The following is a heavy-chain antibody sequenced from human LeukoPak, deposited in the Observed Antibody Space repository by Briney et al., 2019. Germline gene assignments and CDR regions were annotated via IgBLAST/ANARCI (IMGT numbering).Heavy chain of an antibody. CDR3: ARNYYDSSGYYHDAFDI. J-gene: IGHJ3*02. CDR2: INTDGSST. V-gene: IGHV3-74*01. D-gene: IGHD3-22*01. CDR1: GFTFSSYW. Sequence: PGRSLRLSCAASGFTFSSYWMHWVRQAPGKGLVWVSRINTDGSSTSYADSVKGRFTISRDNAKNTLYLQMNSLRAEDTAVYYCARNYYDSSGYYHDAFDIWGQGTMVTVSS.